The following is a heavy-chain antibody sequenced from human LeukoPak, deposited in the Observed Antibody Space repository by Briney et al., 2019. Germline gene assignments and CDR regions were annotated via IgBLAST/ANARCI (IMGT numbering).Heavy chain of an antibody. D-gene: IGHD4-17*01. CDR2: IYHSGST. CDR1: GYSISSGYY. V-gene: IGHV4-38-2*02. CDR3: ARDYGDNDY. Sequence: SETLSLTCTVSGYSISSGYYWGWIRQPPGKGLEWIGSIYHSGSTYYNPSLKSRVTISVDTSKNQFSLKLSSVTAADTAVYYCARDYGDNDYWGQGTLVTVSS. J-gene: IGHJ4*02.